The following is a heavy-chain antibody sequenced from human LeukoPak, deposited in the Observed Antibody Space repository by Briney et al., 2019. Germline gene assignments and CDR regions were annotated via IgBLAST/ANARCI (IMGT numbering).Heavy chain of an antibody. CDR1: GYTFTDYY. CDR3: ARLRGAYEPFDY. Sequence: ASVKVSCKASGYTFTDYYMHWVRQAPGQGPEWMAWIHPNSGNTNYAQKLQGRVTVTRDTSVSTVYMELSGLQSDDTAVYYCARLRGAYEPFDYWGQGTLVTVSS. V-gene: IGHV1-2*02. D-gene: IGHD5-12*01. CDR2: IHPNSGNT. J-gene: IGHJ4*02.